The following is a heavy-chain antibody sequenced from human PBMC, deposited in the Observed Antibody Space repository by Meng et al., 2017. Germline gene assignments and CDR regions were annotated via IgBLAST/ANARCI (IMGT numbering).Heavy chain of an antibody. CDR3: ARHILWFGELYYFDY. CDR2: IYHIGST. J-gene: IGHJ4*02. D-gene: IGHD3-10*01. Sequence: SETLSPTCTVSGYSIRSGYYWGWTRQPPGKGLEWIGIIYHIGSTYYNPSLESRVTISVDTSKSQFSLKLSSVTAADTAVYCRARHILWFGELYYFDYWGQGTLVTVSS. CDR1: GYSIRSGYY. V-gene: IGHV4-38-2*02.